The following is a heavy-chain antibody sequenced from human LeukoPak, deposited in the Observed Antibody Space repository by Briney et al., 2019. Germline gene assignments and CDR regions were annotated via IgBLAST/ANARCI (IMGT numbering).Heavy chain of an antibody. D-gene: IGHD4-17*01. CDR2: IKQDGSEK. Sequence: GGSLRLSCAASGFTVSSNEMSWVRQAPGKGLEWVANIKQDGSEKFYVNSVKGRFTISRDNAKNSLYLQMNSLRAEDTAVYYCARDLEYGDYWGRLFDYWGQGTLVTVSS. V-gene: IGHV3-7*01. CDR3: ARDLEYGDYWGRLFDY. CDR1: GFTVSSNE. J-gene: IGHJ4*02.